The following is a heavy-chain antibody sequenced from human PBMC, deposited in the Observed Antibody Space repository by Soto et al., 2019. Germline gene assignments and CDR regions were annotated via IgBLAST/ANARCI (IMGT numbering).Heavy chain of an antibody. J-gene: IGHJ6*02. CDR3: AGGVAVAGGGLEITWGMDV. CDR2: IYYSGST. V-gene: IGHV4-30-4*01. D-gene: IGHD6-19*01. CDR1: GGPISSGDYY. Sequence: SETLSLTCTVSGGPISSGDYYWSWIRQPPGKGLEWIGYIYYSGSTYYNPSLKSRVTISVDTSKNQFSLKLSSVTAADTAVYYCAGGVAVAGGGLEITWGMDVWGQGTTVTVSS.